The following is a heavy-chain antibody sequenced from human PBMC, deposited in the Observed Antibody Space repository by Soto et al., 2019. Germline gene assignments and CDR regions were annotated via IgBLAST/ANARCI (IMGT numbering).Heavy chain of an antibody. CDR1: GFTFSSYA. Sequence: GGSLRLSCAASGFTFSSYAMSWVRQAPGKGLEWVSAISGSGGSTYYADSVKGRFTISRDNSKNTLYLQMNSLRAEDTAVYYCAKVNVGAIAVADYDAFDIWGQGTMVTVSS. V-gene: IGHV3-23*01. CDR2: ISGSGGST. CDR3: AKVNVGAIAVADYDAFDI. J-gene: IGHJ3*02. D-gene: IGHD6-19*01.